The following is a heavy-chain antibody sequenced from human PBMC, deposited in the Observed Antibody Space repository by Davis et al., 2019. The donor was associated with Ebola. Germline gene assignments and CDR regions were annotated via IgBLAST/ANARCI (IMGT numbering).Heavy chain of an antibody. CDR1: GYTFIYYY. J-gene: IGHJ4*02. D-gene: IGHD2-2*01. V-gene: IGHV1-2*02. Sequence: ASVQVSCTAFGYTFIYYYINWVRQTPGQGLEWMGRINPKSGATTYAQRFQGRVTMTRDTSSGTAYMDLGSLKSDDTAVYYCARGPAANAPLDYWGQGTLVTVSS. CDR3: ARGPAANAPLDY. CDR2: INPKSGAT.